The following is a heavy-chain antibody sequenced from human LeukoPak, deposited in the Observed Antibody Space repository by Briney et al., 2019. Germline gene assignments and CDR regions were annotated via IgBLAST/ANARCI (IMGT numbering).Heavy chain of an antibody. V-gene: IGHV4-31*03. CDR1: GDSISSRTYY. D-gene: IGHD6-6*01. J-gene: IGHJ5*02. CDR3: ARDVSSMFPNWFDP. CDR2: IWNSGST. Sequence: KPSQTLSLTCSVSGDSISSRTYYWTWIRQHPEKGLEWIGYIWNSGSTNYNPALKSRVTISVDTSKNQFSLKPTSVTAADTAIYYCARDVSSMFPNWFDPWGQGILVIVSS.